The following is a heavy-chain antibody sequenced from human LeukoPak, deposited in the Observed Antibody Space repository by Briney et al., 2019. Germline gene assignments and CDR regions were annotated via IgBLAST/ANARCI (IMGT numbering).Heavy chain of an antibody. CDR2: IIPILGIA. J-gene: IGHJ5*02. D-gene: IGHD6-6*01. CDR1: GGTFSSYA. V-gene: IGHV1-69*04. Sequence: SVKVSCKASGGTFSSYAISWVRQAPGQGLEWMGRIIPILGIANYAQKFQGRVTITADKSTSTAYMELSSLRSEDTAVYHCARDRSIAARPNWFDPWGQGTLVTVSS. CDR3: ARDRSIAARPNWFDP.